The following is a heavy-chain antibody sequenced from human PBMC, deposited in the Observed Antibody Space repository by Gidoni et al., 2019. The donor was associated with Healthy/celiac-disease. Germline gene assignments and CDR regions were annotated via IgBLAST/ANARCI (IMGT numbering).Heavy chain of an antibody. CDR2: ISSSGSTI. D-gene: IGHD3-9*01. CDR1: GFTFSDYY. CDR3: ARGGPGYYDILTGYISISDFQH. J-gene: IGHJ1*01. Sequence: QVQLVESGGGLVKPGGSLRLSCAASGFTFSDYYLSWLRQGPGKGLEWVSYISSSGSTIYYADSVKGRFTISRDNAKNSLYLQMNSLRAEDTAVYYCARGGPGYYDILTGYISISDFQHWGQGTLVTVSS. V-gene: IGHV3-11*01.